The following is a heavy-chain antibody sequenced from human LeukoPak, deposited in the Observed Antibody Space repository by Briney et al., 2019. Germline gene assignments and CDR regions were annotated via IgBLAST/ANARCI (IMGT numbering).Heavy chain of an antibody. J-gene: IGHJ3*02. CDR2: INTYNDNT. CDR3: ARVMRRRGAFDI. D-gene: IGHD3-16*01. V-gene: IGHV1-18*01. CDR1: GYTFSSYG. Sequence: ASVKVSCKASGYTFSSYGISWVRQAPGQGLEWMGWINTYNDNTSYAQKLQGRVTITADESTSTAYMELSSLRSEDTAVYYCARVMRRRGAFDIWGQGTMVTVSS.